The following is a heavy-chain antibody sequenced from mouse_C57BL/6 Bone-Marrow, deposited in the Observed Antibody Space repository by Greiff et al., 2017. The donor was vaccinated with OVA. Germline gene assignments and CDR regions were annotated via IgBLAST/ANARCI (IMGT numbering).Heavy chain of an antibody. V-gene: IGHV2-4*01. CDR1: GFSLTSYG. CDR3: AKIGIAYYYVSSYAMDY. CDR2: IWSGGST. Sequence: QVQLQQSGPGLVQPSQSLSITCTVSGFSLTSYGVHWVRQPPGKGLEWLGVIWSGGSTDYNAAFISRLSISKDNSKSQVFFKMNSLQADDTAIYYCAKIGIAYYYVSSYAMDYWGQGTSVTVSS. D-gene: IGHD1-1*01. J-gene: IGHJ4*01.